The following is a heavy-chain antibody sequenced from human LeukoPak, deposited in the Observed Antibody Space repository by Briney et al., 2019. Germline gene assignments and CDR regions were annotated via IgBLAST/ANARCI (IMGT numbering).Heavy chain of an antibody. D-gene: IGHD3-22*01. V-gene: IGHV4-30-4*01. CDR2: MYYSGST. CDR1: GGSITSGDYY. CDR3: ARPYYYDSRIDP. J-gene: IGHJ5*02. Sequence: SETLSLTCTVSGGSITSGDYYWSWIRQPPGKGLEWIAYMYYSGSTYYNPSLKSRVTMSADTSKNQFSLKLSSVTAADTAVYYCARPYYYDSRIDPWGQGALVTVSS.